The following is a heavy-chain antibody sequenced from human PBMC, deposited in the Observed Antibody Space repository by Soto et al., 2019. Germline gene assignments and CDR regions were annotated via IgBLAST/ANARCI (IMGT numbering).Heavy chain of an antibody. Sequence: EVQLLESGGGLIKPGGSLRLSCAASGFTFSNAWMSWVRQAPGKGLEWVGYIKRKTDGGTADYAAPVKGRFTISRDDSKNTLYLQMDSLKTEDTAAYYCTATLGSWGRGTLVTVSS. CDR1: GFTFSNAW. D-gene: IGHD3-16*01. J-gene: IGHJ5*02. CDR2: IKRKTDGGTA. CDR3: TATLGS. V-gene: IGHV3-15*01.